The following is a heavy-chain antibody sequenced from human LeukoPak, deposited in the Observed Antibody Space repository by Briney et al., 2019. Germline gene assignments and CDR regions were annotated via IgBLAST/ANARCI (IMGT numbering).Heavy chain of an antibody. V-gene: IGHV4-34*01. CDR1: GGSFSGYY. CDR2: INHSGST. J-gene: IGHJ4*02. Sequence: ASETLSLTCAVYGGSFSGYYWIWIRQPPGKGLEWIGEINHSGSTNYNPSLKSRVTISVDTSKNQFSLKLSSVTAADTAVYYCASYMVRGVIISDYWGQGTLVTVSS. CDR3: ASYMVRGVIISDY. D-gene: IGHD3-10*01.